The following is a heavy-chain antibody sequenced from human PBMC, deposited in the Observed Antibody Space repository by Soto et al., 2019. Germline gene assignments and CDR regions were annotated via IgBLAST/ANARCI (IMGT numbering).Heavy chain of an antibody. CDR1: GGAFNGYY. CDR3: ARAGAALVRGSIGGFDY. CDR2: INPSGTV. J-gene: IGHJ4*02. Sequence: QVHLQQWGAGLLKPSETLSLTCAVNGGAFNGYYWTWIRQSPGKGLQWLGEINPSGTVDYNPSLKSRVTFSIDTSKNQFSMTLTSVTAADTAVYYCARAGAALVRGSIGGFDYWGQGTLVTVSS. D-gene: IGHD3-10*01. V-gene: IGHV4-34*01.